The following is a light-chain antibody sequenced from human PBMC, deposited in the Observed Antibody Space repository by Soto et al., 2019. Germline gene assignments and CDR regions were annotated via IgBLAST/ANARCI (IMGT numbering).Light chain of an antibody. Sequence: QSVLTQPPSASGTPGQRVTISCSGGSSNIAINYVYWYQQLPGTAPKLVIYRNDQRPSGVPDRFSGSKSDTSASLAISGLRSEDEADYYCAAWDDSLSGRVFGGGTKLTVL. V-gene: IGLV1-47*01. CDR3: AAWDDSLSGRV. CDR1: SSNIAINY. J-gene: IGLJ3*02. CDR2: RND.